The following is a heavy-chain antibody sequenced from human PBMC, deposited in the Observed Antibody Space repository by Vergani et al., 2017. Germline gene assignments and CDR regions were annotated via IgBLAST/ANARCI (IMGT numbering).Heavy chain of an antibody. CDR2: INHSGST. J-gene: IGHJ4*02. V-gene: IGHV4-34*01. Sequence: QVQLQQWGAGLLKPSETLSLTCAVYGGSFSGYYWSWIRQPPGKGLEWIGEINHSGSTNYNPSLKSRVTISVDTSKNQFSLKLSSVTAADTAVYYCARGSGITGTFPYWGQGTLVTVSS. CDR3: ARGSGITGTFPY. D-gene: IGHD1-7*01. CDR1: GGSFSGYY.